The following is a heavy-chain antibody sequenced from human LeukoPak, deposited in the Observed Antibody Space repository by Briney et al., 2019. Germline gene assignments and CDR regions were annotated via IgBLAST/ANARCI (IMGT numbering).Heavy chain of an antibody. V-gene: IGHV3-23*01. J-gene: IGHJ4*02. CDR3: AKSLDTGFDF. Sequence: PGGSLRLSCAASGFTFNNYAMSWVRQAPGKGLEWVSGLSGSGGHTYYADSVKGRLTISSDNSKNTLYLQMNNLRAEDTAIYYCAKSLDTGFDFWGQGTLVTVSS. CDR1: GFTFNNYA. D-gene: IGHD5-18*01. CDR2: LSGSGGHT.